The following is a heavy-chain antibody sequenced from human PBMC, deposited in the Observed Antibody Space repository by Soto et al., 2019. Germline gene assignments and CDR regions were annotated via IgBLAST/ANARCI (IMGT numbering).Heavy chain of an antibody. Sequence: EVPVLESGGGLVQPGGSLRLSCEGSGFTVSSHAMTWIRQAPGKGPEWVSTITADGGTYYADSVKGRFAMSRDNSENTLYLRMNSLGAEDTAAYYCAPHVSCSGGSCQYDAFAIRGQGTMVTVSS. CDR1: GFTVSSHA. J-gene: IGHJ3*02. D-gene: IGHD2-15*01. V-gene: IGHV3-23*01. CDR2: ITADGGT. CDR3: APHVSCSGGSCQYDAFAI.